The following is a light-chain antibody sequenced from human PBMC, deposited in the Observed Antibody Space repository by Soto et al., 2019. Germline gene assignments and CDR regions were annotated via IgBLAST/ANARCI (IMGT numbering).Light chain of an antibody. J-gene: IGKJ4*01. Sequence: EIVLTQSPATLSLSPGERATLSCRASQSVSSYLAWYQQKPGQAPRLLIYDASNMATGIPARFRGSGSGTDFTLTISSLEPEDFAVYYCQKRSNWLTFGGATKVEIK. CDR3: QKRSNWLT. V-gene: IGKV3-11*01. CDR2: DAS. CDR1: QSVSSY.